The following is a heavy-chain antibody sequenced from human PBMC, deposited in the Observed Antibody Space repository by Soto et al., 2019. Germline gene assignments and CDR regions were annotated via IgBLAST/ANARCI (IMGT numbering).Heavy chain of an antibody. CDR2: IYYSGST. D-gene: IGHD6-6*01. J-gene: IGHJ4*02. V-gene: IGHV4-31*03. Sequence: SDTLSLTCTVSGCSISSGGYDWSWIRQHPGKGLEWIGYIYYSGSTYYNPSLKSRVTISVDTSKNQFSLKLSSVTAADTAVYYCARDSIAARAFDYWGQGTLVTVPQ. CDR3: ARDSIAARAFDY. CDR1: GCSISSGGYD.